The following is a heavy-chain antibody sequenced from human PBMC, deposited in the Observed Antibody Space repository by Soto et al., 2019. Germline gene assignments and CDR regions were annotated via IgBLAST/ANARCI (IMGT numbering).Heavy chain of an antibody. CDR1: GYTFTSFD. CDR2: MNPNSGNT. D-gene: IGHD6-19*01. V-gene: IGHV1-8*01. CDR3: ARWYSSGWYFLPRSGMWFDP. J-gene: IGHJ5*02. Sequence: ASVKVSCKASGYTFTSFDINWVRQATGQGLEWMGWMNPNSGNTGYAQKFQGRVTMTRNTSISTAYMELSSLRSEDTAVYYCARWYSSGWYFLPRSGMWFDPWGQGTLVTVSS.